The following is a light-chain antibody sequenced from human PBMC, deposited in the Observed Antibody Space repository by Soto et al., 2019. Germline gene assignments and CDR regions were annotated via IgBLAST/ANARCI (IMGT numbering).Light chain of an antibody. J-gene: IGLJ1*01. V-gene: IGLV2-8*01. CDR3: CSYAGSRI. CDR1: SRDIGNNNY. Sequence: QSALTQPPSASGSPGQSVTISCIGNSRDIGNNNYVSWYQQHPGKAPKLMIYEVTKRPSGVPDRFSGSKSGNTASLTVSGLQAEDEADYYCCSYAGSRIFGPGTKVTVL. CDR2: EVT.